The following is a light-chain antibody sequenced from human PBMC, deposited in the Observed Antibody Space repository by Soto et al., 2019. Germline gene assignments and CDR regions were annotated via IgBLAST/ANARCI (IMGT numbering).Light chain of an antibody. CDR1: SSNIGAGYD. Sequence: QSVLTQPPSLSGAPGQRVTISCTGNSSNIGAGYDVHWYQQLPGKAPKLLIFGNSHRPSGVPDRFFGSKSGTSASLAITGLQAEDEADYYCQSYDRSLSGSVFGGGTKLTVL. V-gene: IGLV1-40*01. CDR2: GNS. CDR3: QSYDRSLSGSV. J-gene: IGLJ3*02.